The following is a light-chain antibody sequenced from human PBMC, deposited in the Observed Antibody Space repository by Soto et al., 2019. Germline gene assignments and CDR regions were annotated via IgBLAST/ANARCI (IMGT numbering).Light chain of an antibody. Sequence: DIVMTQSPDSLAVSLGERATINCKSSQRVLNSANNQNYLAWYQHKPGQPPKLLIYWASTRESGVPDRFSGSGSVTDFTLTISSLQSEDGAVYYCQQYYDTVCTFGQGTKLEIK. CDR2: WAS. CDR1: QRVLNSANNQNY. V-gene: IGKV4-1*01. CDR3: QQYYDTVCT. J-gene: IGKJ2*02.